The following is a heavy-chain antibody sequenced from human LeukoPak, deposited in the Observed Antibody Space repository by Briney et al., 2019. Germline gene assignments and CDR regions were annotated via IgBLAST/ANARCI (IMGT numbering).Heavy chain of an antibody. CDR3: GRHSAYDWVDY. V-gene: IGHV4-39*01. Sequence: PSETLSLTCSVSGGSISSSRYYWDWIRRSPGKGLELVGSIYYDGMTYYNPSLKSRVTISVDTSKNQFSLKLRSMTTTDTAVYYCGRHSAYDWVDYWGQGTLVTVSS. CDR1: GGSISSSRYY. CDR2: IYYDGMT. J-gene: IGHJ4*02. D-gene: IGHD5-12*01.